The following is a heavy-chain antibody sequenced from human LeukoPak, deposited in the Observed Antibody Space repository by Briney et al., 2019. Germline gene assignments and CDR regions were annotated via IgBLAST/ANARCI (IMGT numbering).Heavy chain of an antibody. CDR2: IYYSGST. CDR1: GDSVSSGSYY. CDR3: AKNAGYSSSWIDY. J-gene: IGHJ4*02. V-gene: IGHV4-61*01. Sequence: SETLSLTCTVSGDSVSSGSYYGSWIRQPPGKGLEWIGYIYYSGSTNYNPSLKSRVTISVDTSKNQFSLKLSSVTAADTAVYYCAKNAGYSSSWIDYWGQGTLVTVSS. D-gene: IGHD6-13*01.